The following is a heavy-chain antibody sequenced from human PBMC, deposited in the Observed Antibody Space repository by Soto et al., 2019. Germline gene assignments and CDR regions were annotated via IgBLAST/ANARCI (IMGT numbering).Heavy chain of an antibody. V-gene: IGHV4-59*08. Sequence: TSETLSLTCTVSGASISSYYWSWIRQPPGKGLEWIGYIYYSGSTNYNPSLKSRVTMSVDTSKNLFSLKLSSVTAADTAVYYCARLSPLTGNYFDFWGQGTLVTVSS. CDR2: IYYSGST. D-gene: IGHD1-1*01. CDR1: GASISSYY. J-gene: IGHJ4*02. CDR3: ARLSPLTGNYFDF.